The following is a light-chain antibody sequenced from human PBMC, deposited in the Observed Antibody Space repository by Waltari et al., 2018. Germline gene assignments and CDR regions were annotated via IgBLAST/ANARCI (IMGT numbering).Light chain of an antibody. V-gene: IGKV4-1*01. Sequence: DIVMTQSPDSLAVSLGERATINCEYSHSLFKTFNNNNYLAWYQQKPGQPPRLLIYWASTRESGVPDRFTGSGSGTDFTLTISNLQAEDVAVYYCQQSYSPPYTFGQGTKLEMK. CDR2: WAS. CDR3: QQSYSPPYT. J-gene: IGKJ2*01. CDR1: HSLFKTFNNNNY.